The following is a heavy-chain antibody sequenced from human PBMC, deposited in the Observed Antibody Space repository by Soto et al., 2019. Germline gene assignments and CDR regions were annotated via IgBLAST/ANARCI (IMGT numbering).Heavy chain of an antibody. CDR1: GYTFTSYG. V-gene: IGHV1-18*04. CDR2: ISGYSDDT. CDR3: ARDNDVLTGYPDY. Sequence: ASVKVSCKASGYTFTSYGISWVRQAPGQGLEWMGWISGYSDDTKYGQRVQGRVTMTTDTSTSTAYMELRSLRSADTAVYYCARDNDVLTGYPDYWGQGTLVSVSS. J-gene: IGHJ4*02. D-gene: IGHD3-9*01.